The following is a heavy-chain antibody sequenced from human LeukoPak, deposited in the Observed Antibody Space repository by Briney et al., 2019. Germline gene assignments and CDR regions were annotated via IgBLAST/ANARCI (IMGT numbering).Heavy chain of an antibody. CDR3: TRGAIR. CDR2: IRSKAYGGTA. J-gene: IGHJ4*02. CDR1: GFTFGDYV. Sequence: GGSLRLSCTTSGFTFGDYVMSWVRQAPGKGLEWVGFIRSKAYGGTAEYAASVKGRFTISRDDSKSIAYLQMNSLKTEDTAVYYCTRGAIRWGQGTLVTVSS. D-gene: IGHD3-3*01. V-gene: IGHV3-49*04.